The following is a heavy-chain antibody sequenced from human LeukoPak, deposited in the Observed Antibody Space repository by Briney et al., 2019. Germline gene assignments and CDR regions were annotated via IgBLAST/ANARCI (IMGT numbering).Heavy chain of an antibody. CDR2: IYSGGST. Sequence: PGGSLRLSCAASGFTVSSNFLSWVRQPPGKGLEWVSDIYSGGSTYYADSVKGRFTISRDNAKNSLYLQMNSLRDEDTAVYYCARAGSHYYGSGSGFYFDYWGQGTLVTVSS. CDR3: ARAGSHYYGSGSGFYFDY. V-gene: IGHV3-53*01. D-gene: IGHD3-10*01. CDR1: GFTVSSNF. J-gene: IGHJ4*02.